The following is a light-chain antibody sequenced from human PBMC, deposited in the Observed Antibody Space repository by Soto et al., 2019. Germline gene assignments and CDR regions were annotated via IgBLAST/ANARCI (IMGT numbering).Light chain of an antibody. J-gene: IGKJ1*01. Sequence: EVVLTQSPGTVSLSPGERVTLSCRASQSVISNYLAWYQQRPGQAPRLLIYAASSRATGIPDRFSGSGSGTYVTLSLSRLEPEDFAVYYCQQYGSSLTWTFGQGTKVE. CDR3: QQYGSSLTWT. V-gene: IGKV3-20*01. CDR1: QSVISNY. CDR2: AAS.